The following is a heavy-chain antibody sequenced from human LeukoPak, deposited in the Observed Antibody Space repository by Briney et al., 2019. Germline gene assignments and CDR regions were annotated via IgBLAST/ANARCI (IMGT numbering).Heavy chain of an antibody. V-gene: IGHV3-72*01. D-gene: IGHD6-19*01. Sequence: GRSLTLSCAASGFTFSDRFMDWVRQAPGQGLEWVGRSRNKGNSYSTDHAASVKGRVTISRDESKNSLYLQMNSLQTEDTGVYYCARSAMAPFDCWGQGTLVTVSS. CDR2: SRNKGNSYST. CDR3: ARSAMAPFDC. J-gene: IGHJ4*02. CDR1: GFTFSDRF.